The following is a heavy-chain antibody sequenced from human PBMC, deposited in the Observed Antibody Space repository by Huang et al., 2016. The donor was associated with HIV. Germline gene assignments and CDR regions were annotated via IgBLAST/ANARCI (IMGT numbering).Heavy chain of an antibody. V-gene: IGHV5-51*01. D-gene: IGHD2-2*01. CDR1: GYNFMNYL. J-gene: IGHJ4*02. CDR3: ARRESSPSAFDS. CDR2: SYPGDYDN. Sequence: EVQLVQSGAEVKKPGESLKISCKGSGYNFMNYLICWVRQMPGKGLEGMGISYPGDYDNRYRPAFQGQVTISADKFISTAYLHLSSLKTSDTAIYYCARRESSPSAFDSWGQGTRVTVSS.